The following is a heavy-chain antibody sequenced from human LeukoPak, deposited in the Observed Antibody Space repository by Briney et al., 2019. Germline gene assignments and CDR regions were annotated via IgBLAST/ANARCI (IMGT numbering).Heavy chain of an antibody. CDR2: IYYSGST. CDR3: ARDVGIRKPFDY. Sequence: PSETLSLTCTVSGGSISSSSYYWGWIRQPPGKGLEWIGSIYYSGSTYYNPSLKSRVTISVDTSKNQFSLKLSSVTAADTAVYYCARDVGIRKPFDYWGQGALVTVSS. D-gene: IGHD5-18*01. CDR1: GGSISSSSYY. J-gene: IGHJ4*02. V-gene: IGHV4-39*07.